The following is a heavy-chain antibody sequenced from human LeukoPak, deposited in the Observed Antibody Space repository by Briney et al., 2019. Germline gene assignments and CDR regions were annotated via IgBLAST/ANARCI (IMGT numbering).Heavy chain of an antibody. Sequence: EGSLRLSCAASGFTFSSYAMHWVRQAPCKGLEWVAVISYDGSNKYYADSVKGRFTISRDNSKNTLYLQMNSLRAEDTAVYYCAREIDGALDAFDIWGQRTMVTVSS. D-gene: IGHD4/OR15-4a*01. CDR2: ISYDGSNK. CDR1: GFTFSSYA. J-gene: IGHJ3*02. CDR3: AREIDGALDAFDI. V-gene: IGHV3-30-3*01.